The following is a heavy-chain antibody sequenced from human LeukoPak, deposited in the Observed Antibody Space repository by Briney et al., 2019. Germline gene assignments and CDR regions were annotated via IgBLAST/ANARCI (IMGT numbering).Heavy chain of an antibody. CDR3: ARVVDQWELLP. Sequence: SETLSLTCTVSGGSVSSGSYYWRWIRQPPGRGLEWIGYIYYSGSTNYNPSLKSRVTISVDTSKNQFSLKLSSVTAADTAVYYCARVVDQWELLPWGQGTLVTVSS. D-gene: IGHD1-26*01. V-gene: IGHV4-61*01. CDR1: GGSVSSGSYY. CDR2: IYYSGST. J-gene: IGHJ4*02.